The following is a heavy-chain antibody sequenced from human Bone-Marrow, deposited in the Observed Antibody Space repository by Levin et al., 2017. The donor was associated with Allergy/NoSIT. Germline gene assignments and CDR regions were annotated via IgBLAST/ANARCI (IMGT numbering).Heavy chain of an antibody. CDR3: ATAGRTSGYADAFEF. D-gene: IGHD3-22*01. Sequence: SCAVSGSMFSSFVLHWVRQAPGKGLEWVAVISHDERSIIYADSVRGRFTISKDNSKKTLYLQMNSLSDEDTAVYYCATAGRTSGYADAFEFWGPGTMVTVSS. CDR1: GSMFSSFV. CDR2: ISHDERSI. V-gene: IGHV3-30*04. J-gene: IGHJ3*01.